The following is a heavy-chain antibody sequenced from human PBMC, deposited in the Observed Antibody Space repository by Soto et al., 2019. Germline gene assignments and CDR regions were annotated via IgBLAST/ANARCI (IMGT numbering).Heavy chain of an antibody. J-gene: IGHJ5*02. CDR3: ARDLKYCSGGSCYSGWFDP. V-gene: IGHV1-2*04. D-gene: IGHD2-15*01. Sequence: ASVKVSCKASGYTFTGYYMHWVRQAPGQGLEWMGWINPNSGGTNYAQKFQGWVTMTRDTSISTAYMELSRLRSDDTAVYYCARDLKYCSGGSCYSGWFDPWGQGTLVTVSS. CDR2: INPNSGGT. CDR1: GYTFTGYY.